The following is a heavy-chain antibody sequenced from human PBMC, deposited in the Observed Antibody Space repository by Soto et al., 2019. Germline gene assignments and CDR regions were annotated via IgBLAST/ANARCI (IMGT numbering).Heavy chain of an antibody. J-gene: IGHJ4*02. CDR3: AKLASSGSYYTAPYYFDS. CDR2: ISGSGGST. Sequence: GSLRLSCAASGFTFSSYAMSWVRQAPGKGLEWVSAISGSGGSTYYADSVKGRFTISRDNSKNTPYLQMNSLRAEDTAVYYCAKLASSGSYYTAPYYFDSWGQGPLVTVS. CDR1: GFTFSSYA. V-gene: IGHV3-23*01. D-gene: IGHD3-10*01.